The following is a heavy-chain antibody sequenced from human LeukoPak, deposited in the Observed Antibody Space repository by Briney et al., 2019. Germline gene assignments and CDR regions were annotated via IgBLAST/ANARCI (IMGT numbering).Heavy chain of an antibody. J-gene: IGHJ4*02. CDR2: IYYSGST. Sequence: PSETLSLTCTVSGGSISSSSYYWGWIRQPPGKGLEWIGSIYYSGSTYYNPSLKSRVTISVDTSKTQFSLKLSSVTAADTAVYYCARGLNIAAADWGQGTLVTVSS. CDR3: ARGLNIAAAD. CDR1: GGSISSSSYY. V-gene: IGHV4-39*01. D-gene: IGHD6-13*01.